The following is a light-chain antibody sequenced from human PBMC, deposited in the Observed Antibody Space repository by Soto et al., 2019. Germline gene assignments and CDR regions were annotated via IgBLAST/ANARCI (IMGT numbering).Light chain of an antibody. CDR2: GAS. Sequence: EIVLTQSPGTVSLSPGERATLSCRASQSVSSRNLAWYRQKPGQAPSLLIFGASNRATGIPDRFSGSGSGTDFPLTLTRRELEACEVYFCLRYDASPPAYTFGPGTKLEIK. CDR1: QSVSSRN. CDR3: LRYDASPPAYT. J-gene: IGKJ2*01. V-gene: IGKV3-20*01.